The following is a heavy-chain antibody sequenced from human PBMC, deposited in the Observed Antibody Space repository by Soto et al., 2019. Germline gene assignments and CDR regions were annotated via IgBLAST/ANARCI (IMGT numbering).Heavy chain of an antibody. CDR1: GGSISSGDYY. V-gene: IGHV4-30-4*01. D-gene: IGHD3-22*01. Sequence: SETLSLTCTVSGGSISSGDYYWSWIRQPPGKGLEWIGYIYYSGSTYYNPSLKSRVTISVDTSKNQFSLKLSSVTAADTAVYYCARGMREYYYDSSGSSDLGPGGDYWGQGTLVTVSS. CDR3: ARGMREYYYDSSGSSDLGPGGDY. CDR2: IYYSGST. J-gene: IGHJ4*02.